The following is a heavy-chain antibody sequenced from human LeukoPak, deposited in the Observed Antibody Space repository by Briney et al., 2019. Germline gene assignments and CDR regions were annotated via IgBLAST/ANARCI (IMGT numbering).Heavy chain of an antibody. J-gene: IGHJ6*02. V-gene: IGHV4-31*03. CDR1: GGSISSGGCY. CDR2: IYYSGST. CDR3: ARDRDDYSNYRTDYYYGMDV. D-gene: IGHD4-11*01. Sequence: SQTLSPTCTVSGGSISSGGCYWNLIRQHPGKGLERIGYIYYSGSTYYNPSLKSRVTISVDTSKNQFSLKLSSVTAADTAVYYCARDRDDYSNYRTDYYYGMDVWGQGTTVTVSS.